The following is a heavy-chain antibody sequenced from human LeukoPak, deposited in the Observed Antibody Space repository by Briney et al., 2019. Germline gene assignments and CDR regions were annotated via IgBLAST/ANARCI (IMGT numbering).Heavy chain of an antibody. CDR2: ISAYNGNT. D-gene: IGHD6-19*01. CDR1: GYTFTSNY. J-gene: IGHJ4*02. V-gene: IGHV1-18*04. CDR3: ARDREGIAVAD. Sequence: ASVKVSCKASGYTFTSNYIHWVRQAPGQGLEWMGWISAYNGNTNYAQKLQGRVTMTTDTSTSTAYMELRSLRSDDTAVYYCARDREGIAVADWGQGTLVTVSS.